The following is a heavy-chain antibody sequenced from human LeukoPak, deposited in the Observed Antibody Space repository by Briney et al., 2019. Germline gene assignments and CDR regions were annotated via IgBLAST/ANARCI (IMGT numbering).Heavy chain of an antibody. CDR1: GFTFSSYA. D-gene: IGHD2-15*01. V-gene: IGHV3-23*01. CDR3: AKDQYSLSAGGFDY. CDR2: ISGSGGST. Sequence: PGGSLRLSCAASGFTFSSYAMTWVRQAPGKGLEWVSAISGSGGSTYYADSVKGRFTISRDDSKNTLYLQMNSLRADDTAVYYCAKDQYSLSAGGFDYWGQGTLVTVSS. J-gene: IGHJ4*02.